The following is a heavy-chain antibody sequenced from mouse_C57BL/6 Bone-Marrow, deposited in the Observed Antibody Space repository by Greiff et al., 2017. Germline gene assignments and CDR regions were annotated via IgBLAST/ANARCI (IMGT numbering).Heavy chain of an antibody. CDR1: GYTFTSYG. CDR2: IYPRSGNT. CDR3: ARTNGYKARDY. V-gene: IGHV1-81*01. J-gene: IGHJ4*01. Sequence: VQLQQSGAELARPGASVKLSCKASGYTFTSYGISWVKQRTGQGLEWIGEIYPRSGNTYYNEKFKGKATLTADKSSSTAYMELRSLTSEDSAVCFCARTNGYKARDYWGQGTSVTVSA.